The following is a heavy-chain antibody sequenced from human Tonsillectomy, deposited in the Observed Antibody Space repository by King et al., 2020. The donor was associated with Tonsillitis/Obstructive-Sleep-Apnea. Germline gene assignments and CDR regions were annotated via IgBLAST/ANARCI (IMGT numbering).Heavy chain of an antibody. CDR3: ARVYGDYEEAFDI. V-gene: IGHV4-61*01. D-gene: IGHD4-17*01. J-gene: IGHJ3*02. CDR1: GGSVSSGSYY. Sequence: VQLQESGPGLVKPSETLSLTCTVSGGSVSSGSYYWSWIRQPPGKGLEGLGYIFYIGSTNYKPSLKRRFTISVNTSKNQFSLKLSSVTAADTAVYYCARVYGDYEEAFDIWGQGTMVTVSS. CDR2: IFYIGST.